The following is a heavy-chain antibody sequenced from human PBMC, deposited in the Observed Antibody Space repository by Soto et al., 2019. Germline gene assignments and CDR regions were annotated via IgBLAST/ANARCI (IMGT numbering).Heavy chain of an antibody. D-gene: IGHD2-2*01. Sequence: SETLSLTCTVSGGSIGPYYWAWIRQPPGKGLEWIGYIYYSGTTTYNPSLKSRVAISLETSKSQFSLRLSSVTASDTAVYYCARLGEYYQSLDPWGQGTLVTVSS. CDR3: ARLGEYYQSLDP. V-gene: IGHV4-59*08. CDR2: IYYSGTT. CDR1: GGSIGPYY. J-gene: IGHJ5*02.